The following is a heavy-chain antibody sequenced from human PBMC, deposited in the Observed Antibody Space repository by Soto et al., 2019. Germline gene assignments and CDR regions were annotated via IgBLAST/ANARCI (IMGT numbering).Heavy chain of an antibody. Sequence: GESLKISCKGSGYRFTSYWIGWVRQMPGKGLEWMGIIDPDDSDTRYSPSFQGQVTISVDKSISTAYLQWSSLKASDTAMYYCAARVGSSPRYYYGMDVWGPRTTVTVS. CDR3: AARVGSSPRYYYGMDV. V-gene: IGHV5-51*01. CDR1: GYRFTSYW. CDR2: IDPDDSDT. J-gene: IGHJ6*02. D-gene: IGHD3-10*01.